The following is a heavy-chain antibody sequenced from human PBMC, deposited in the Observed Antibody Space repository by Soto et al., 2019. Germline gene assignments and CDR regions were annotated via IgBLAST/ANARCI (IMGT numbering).Heavy chain of an antibody. D-gene: IGHD5-18*01. CDR3: AKDSGYNYGYFRWFDP. V-gene: IGHV4-59*01. J-gene: IGHJ5*02. CDR1: GASIRNYH. Sequence: SETLSLTSTVSGASIRNYHWSWIRQPPGRGLEWIGHIFYSGSTNYNPALKSRVTISVDTSKSQFSLKLSSVTAADTAVYYCAKDSGYNYGYFRWFDPWGQGTLVTVS. CDR2: IFYSGST.